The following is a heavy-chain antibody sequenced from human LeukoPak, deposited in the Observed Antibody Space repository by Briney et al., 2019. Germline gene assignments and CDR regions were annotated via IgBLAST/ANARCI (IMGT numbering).Heavy chain of an antibody. J-gene: IGHJ6*02. CDR2: INDVGSDS. CDR1: GFTFSAYW. V-gene: IGHV3-74*01. Sequence: GGSLRLSCAASGFTFSAYWMHWVRQAPGKGLVWVGRINDVGSDSTYVDSVKGRFTISRDNAKNSLYLQMNSLRAEDTAVYYCASDAGYSSGYYYYGMDVWGQGTTVTVSS. CDR3: ASDAGYSSGYYYYGMDV. D-gene: IGHD6-19*01.